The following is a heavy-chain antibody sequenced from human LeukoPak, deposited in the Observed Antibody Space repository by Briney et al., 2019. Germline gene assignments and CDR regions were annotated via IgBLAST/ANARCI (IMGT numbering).Heavy chain of an antibody. CDR1: GFTFSSYA. D-gene: IGHD3-3*01. CDR3: AKTYDFWSGYYTYDYYCGMDV. CDR2: ISGSGGST. V-gene: IGHV3-23*01. J-gene: IGHJ6*02. Sequence: GGSLTLSCAASGFTFSSYAMSWVRQAPGKGLEWVSAISGSGGSTYYADSVKGRFTISRDNSKNTLYLQMNSLRAEDTAVYYCAKTYDFWSGYYTYDYYCGMDVWGQGTTVTVSS.